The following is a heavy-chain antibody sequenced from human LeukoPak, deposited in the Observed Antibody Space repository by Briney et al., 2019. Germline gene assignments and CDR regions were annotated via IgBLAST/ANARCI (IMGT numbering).Heavy chain of an antibody. J-gene: IGHJ4*02. V-gene: IGHV4-59*08. CDR2: IYYSGST. D-gene: IGHD5-12*01. Sequence: SETLSLTCTVSGGSISSYYWSWIRQPPGKGLEWIGYIYYSGSTNYNPSLKSRVTISVDTSKNQFSLKLSSVTAADTAVYYCASLSGYWDDYWGQGTLVTVSS. CDR1: GGSISSYY. CDR3: ASLSGYWDDY.